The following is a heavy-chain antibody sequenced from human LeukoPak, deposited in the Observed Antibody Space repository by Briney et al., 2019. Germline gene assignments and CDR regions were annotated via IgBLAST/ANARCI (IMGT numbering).Heavy chain of an antibody. CDR3: ARDLQMNYYDSSGYYYHDAFDI. D-gene: IGHD3-22*01. V-gene: IGHV1-46*01. CDR1: GYTFTSYY. CDR2: INPSGGST. J-gene: IGHJ3*02. Sequence: ASVKASCKASGYTFTSYYMHWVRQAPGQGLEWMGIINPSGGSTSYAQKFQGRVTMTRDTPTSTVYMELSSLRSEGTAVYYCARDLQMNYYDSSGYYYHDAFDIWGQGTMVTVSS.